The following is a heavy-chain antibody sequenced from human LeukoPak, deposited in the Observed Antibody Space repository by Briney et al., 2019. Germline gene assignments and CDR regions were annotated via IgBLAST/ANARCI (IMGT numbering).Heavy chain of an antibody. CDR3: AKVGGRGDILTGYLNYYFDY. CDR1: GLTFTSYA. CDR2: INPTGGST. Sequence: ASVKVLCEASGLTFTSYAMNWVRQAPGQGLEWMGLINPTGGSTGYAQKFQGRVTMTRDMSTSTDYMELSSLRAEDTAVYYCAKVGGRGDILTGYLNYYFDYWGQGTLVTVSS. J-gene: IGHJ4*02. D-gene: IGHD3-9*01. V-gene: IGHV1-46*01.